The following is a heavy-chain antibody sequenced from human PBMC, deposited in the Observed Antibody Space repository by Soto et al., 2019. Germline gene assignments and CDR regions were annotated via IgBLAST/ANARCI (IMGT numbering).Heavy chain of an antibody. CDR2: IYYSGST. CDR1: GCSISSYY. V-gene: IGHV4-59*01. Sequence: SDTLSLTFTVHGCSISSYYWSWIRQPPGKGLEWIGYIYYSGSTNYNPSLKSRVTISVDTSKNQFSLKLSSVTAADTAVYYCARALILNGYDIHYAFDIWRQGRLV. D-gene: IGHD3-9*01. J-gene: IGHJ3*02. CDR3: ARALILNGYDIHYAFDI.